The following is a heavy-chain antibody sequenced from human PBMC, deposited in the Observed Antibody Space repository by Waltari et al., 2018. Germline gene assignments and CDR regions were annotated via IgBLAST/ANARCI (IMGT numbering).Heavy chain of an antibody. CDR3: GRLAAAAPAGYYYYYYGMDV. CDR1: GGSFSGIY. D-gene: IGHD6-13*01. J-gene: IGHJ6*04. Sequence: QVHLQHSGPGLLNPSETLPPTCAVHGGSFSGIYRSRDRQPPGKGLEWIGEINHSRSTNYNPSLKCRVTISVDTSKNQFSLKLSCVTAADAAVYYCGRLAAAAPAGYYYYYYGMDVWGKGT. CDR2: INHSRST. V-gene: IGHV4-34*01.